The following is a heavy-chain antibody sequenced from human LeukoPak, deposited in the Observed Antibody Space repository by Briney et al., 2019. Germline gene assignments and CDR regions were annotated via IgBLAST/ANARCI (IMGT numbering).Heavy chain of an antibody. V-gene: IGHV4-39*07. J-gene: IGHJ5*02. CDR2: IYYSGST. CDR3: ARGGETRSGDYYGSGSYYRGFDP. Sequence: SETLSLTCTVSGGSISSSSYYWGWIRQPPGKGLEWIGSIYYSGSTYYNPSLKSRVTISVDTSKNQFSLKLSSVTAADTAVYYCARGGETRSGDYYGSGSYYRGFDPWGQGTLVTVSS. CDR1: GGSISSSSYY. D-gene: IGHD3-10*01.